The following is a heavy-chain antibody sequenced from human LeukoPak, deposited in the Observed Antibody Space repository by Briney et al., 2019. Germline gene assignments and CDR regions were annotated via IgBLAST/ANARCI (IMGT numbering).Heavy chain of an antibody. CDR2: ISAYNGNT. CDR3: ARVYYDFWSGYYEKAFDI. CDR1: GYTFTSYG. V-gene: IGHV1-18*01. Sequence: ASVKVSCKASGYTFTSYGISWVRQAPGQGLEWMGWISAYNGNTNYAQKLQGRVTMTTDTSTSTAYMELRSLRSDDTAVYYCARVYYDFWSGYYEKAFDIWGQGTMVTVSS. J-gene: IGHJ3*02. D-gene: IGHD3-3*01.